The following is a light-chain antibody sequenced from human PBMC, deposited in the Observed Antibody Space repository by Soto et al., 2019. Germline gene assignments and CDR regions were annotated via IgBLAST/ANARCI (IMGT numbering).Light chain of an antibody. J-gene: IGKJ1*01. CDR3: QHYNSYSEA. V-gene: IGKV1D-16*01. CDR1: QGISSW. CDR2: TAS. Sequence: DIQMTQSPSSVSASVGDRVTITCRASQGISSWLAWYQQKPGKAPKLLIYTASTLQSGVPSRFSGSGSGTEFTLTISSLQPDDFATYYCQHYNSYSEAFGQGTKVDIK.